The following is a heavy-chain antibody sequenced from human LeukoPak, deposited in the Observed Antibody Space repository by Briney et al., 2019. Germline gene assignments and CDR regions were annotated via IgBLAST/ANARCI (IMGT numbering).Heavy chain of an antibody. J-gene: IGHJ5*02. CDR1: GLTFSGSA. V-gene: IGHV3-73*01. CDR2: IRSKANSYAT. CDR3: IRAPNYYDSSGGFDP. D-gene: IGHD3-22*01. Sequence: GGSLRLSCAASGLTFSGSAMHWVRQGSGKGLGGVGRIRSKANSYATAYAASVKGRFTISRDDSKNTAYLQMNSLKPEDTDVYFCIRAPNYYDSSGGFDPWGQGTLVTVSS.